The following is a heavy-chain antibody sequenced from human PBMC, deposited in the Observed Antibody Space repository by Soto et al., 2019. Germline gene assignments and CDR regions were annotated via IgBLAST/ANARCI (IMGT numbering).Heavy chain of an antibody. J-gene: IGHJ4*02. CDR3: ARGSPRAIVVVPAYFDY. V-gene: IGHV1-46*03. CDR1: GYTFTSYY. CDR2: INPSGGST. Sequence: ASVKVSCKASGYTFTSYYMHWVRQAPGQGLEWMGIINPSGGSTGYAQKFQGRVTMTRDTSTSTVYMELSSLRSEDTAVYYCARGSPRAIVVVPAYFDYWGQGTLVTVSS. D-gene: IGHD2-2*01.